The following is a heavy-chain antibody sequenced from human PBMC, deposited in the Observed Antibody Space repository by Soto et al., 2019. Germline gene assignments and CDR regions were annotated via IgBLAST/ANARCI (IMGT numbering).Heavy chain of an antibody. CDR2: ISGSSSYI. CDR1: GFTFSSYS. D-gene: IGHD6-13*01. CDR3: ARDRVPYSSRNWFDP. J-gene: IGHJ5*02. V-gene: IGHV3-21*01. Sequence: GGSLRLSCAASGFTFSSYSMNWVRQAPGKGLEWVSSISGSSSYIYYADSVKGRFTISRDNAKNSLYLQMNSLRAEDTAVYYCARDRVPYSSRNWFDPWGQGTLVTVSS.